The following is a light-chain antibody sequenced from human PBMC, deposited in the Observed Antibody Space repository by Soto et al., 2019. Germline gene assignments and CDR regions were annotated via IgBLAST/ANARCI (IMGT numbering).Light chain of an antibody. Sequence: QSVLTQPASVSGSPGQSITISCTGTSSDVGGYPYVSWYQQYPGKAPKLMIYDVSNRPSGVSNRFSGSKSGDTASLTISGLQAEDEAEYYCSSYATSTTYVFGTGTKLTVL. CDR3: SSYATSTTYV. CDR2: DVS. J-gene: IGLJ1*01. V-gene: IGLV2-14*03. CDR1: SSDVGGYPY.